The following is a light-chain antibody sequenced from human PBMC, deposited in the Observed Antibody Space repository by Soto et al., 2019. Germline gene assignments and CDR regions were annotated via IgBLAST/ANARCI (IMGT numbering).Light chain of an antibody. V-gene: IGKV3-15*01. Sequence: EIVMTQSPATLSVSPGEGVTLSCRASQSVSSDLAWYQQKPGQSPRLLMYGASTRATDIPARFSGGGSGTESPLTISGLQSEDVTIYYCQQYHHWPPITFGPRTKVDIK. CDR1: QSVSSD. CDR3: QQYHHWPPIT. CDR2: GAS. J-gene: IGKJ3*01.